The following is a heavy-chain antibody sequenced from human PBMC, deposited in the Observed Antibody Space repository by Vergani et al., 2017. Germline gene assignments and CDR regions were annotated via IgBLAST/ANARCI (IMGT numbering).Heavy chain of an antibody. V-gene: IGHV3-7*04. D-gene: IGHD6-13*01. CDR1: GFPFSRYW. CDR3: ARDSSSVYYYYGMDV. Sequence: EVQLVESGGGLVQPGGSLRLSCAASGFPFSRYWMSWVRQAPGKGLEWVANIKQDGSEKYYVDSVKGRFTISRDNAKNSLYLQMNSLRAEDTAVYYCARDSSSVYYYYGMDVWGQGP. CDR2: IKQDGSEK. J-gene: IGHJ6*02.